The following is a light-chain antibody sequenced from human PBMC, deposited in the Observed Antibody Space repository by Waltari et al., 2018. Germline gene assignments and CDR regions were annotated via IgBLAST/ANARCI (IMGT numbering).Light chain of an antibody. CDR2: DVF. CDR3: QQRSDWPPAIT. CDR1: QSVSGY. Sequence: IVLTQSPVTLSLSPGGRATLSCRASQSVSGYLAWYRQKPGQAPRLLIYDVFKRATGIPERFSGSGSETDFTLTDSSLETEDFGVYFCQQRSDWPPAITFGQGTRLEIK. V-gene: IGKV3-11*01. J-gene: IGKJ5*01.